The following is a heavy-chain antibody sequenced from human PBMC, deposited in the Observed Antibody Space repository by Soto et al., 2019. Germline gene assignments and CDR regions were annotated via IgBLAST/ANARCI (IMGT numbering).Heavy chain of an antibody. Sequence: SVKVSCKASGGTFSSYAISWVRQAPGQGLEWMGGIIPIFGTANYAQKFQGRVTIAADESTSTAYMELSSLRSEDTAVYYCARRGKKNYYDSSGYLPFDYWGQGTLVTVSS. J-gene: IGHJ4*02. V-gene: IGHV1-69*13. CDR2: IIPIFGTA. CDR3: ARRGKKNYYDSSGYLPFDY. CDR1: GGTFSSYA. D-gene: IGHD3-22*01.